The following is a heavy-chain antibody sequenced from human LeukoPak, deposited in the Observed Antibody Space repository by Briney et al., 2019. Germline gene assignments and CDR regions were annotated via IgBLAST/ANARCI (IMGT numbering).Heavy chain of an antibody. Sequence: LEASVKVSCKASGYTFTSYDINWVRQATGQGLEWMGWMNPNSGNTGYAQKFQGRVTITRNTSISTAYMELSSLRPEDTAVYYCARGRYYDFWSGPKPFDYWGQGTLVTVSS. CDR2: MNPNSGNT. D-gene: IGHD3-3*01. CDR3: ARGRYYDFWSGPKPFDY. J-gene: IGHJ4*02. V-gene: IGHV1-8*03. CDR1: GYTFTSYD.